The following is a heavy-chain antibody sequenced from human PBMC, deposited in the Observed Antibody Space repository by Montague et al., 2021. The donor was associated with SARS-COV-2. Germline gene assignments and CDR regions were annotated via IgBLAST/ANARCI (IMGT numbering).Heavy chain of an antibody. CDR1: GFSLSTSGMC. Sequence: PALVKPTQTLTLTCTFSGFSLSTSGMCVSWVRQPPGKALEWLALIDRDDEYYNTSLKTRLTISKNTSKKQVVLTLTNMDPVDTTTYFCARGIGWRSRVIFDPWGQGTLVTVSS. J-gene: IGHJ5*02. CDR2: IDRDDE. V-gene: IGHV2-70*20. D-gene: IGHD1-26*01. CDR3: ARGIGWRSRVIFDP.